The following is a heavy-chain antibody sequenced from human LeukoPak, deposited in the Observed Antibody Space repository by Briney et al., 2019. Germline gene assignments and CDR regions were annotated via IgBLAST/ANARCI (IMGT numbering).Heavy chain of an antibody. CDR1: GFTVSSNY. CDR2: IYSGGST. D-gene: IGHD1-26*01. V-gene: IGHV3-53*01. Sequence: PGGSLRLSCAASGFTVSSNYMSWVRQAPGKGLEWVSVIYSGGSTYYADSVKGRFTISRDNSKNTLYLQMNSLRAEDTAVYYCAKDHRPFIGGAFDYWGQGTLVTVSS. CDR3: AKDHRPFIGGAFDY. J-gene: IGHJ4*02.